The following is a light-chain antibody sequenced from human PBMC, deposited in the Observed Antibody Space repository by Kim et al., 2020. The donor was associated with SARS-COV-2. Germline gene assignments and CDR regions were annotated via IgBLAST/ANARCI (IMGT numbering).Light chain of an antibody. CDR3: SSYTSSSTLYV. CDR2: DVR. J-gene: IGLJ1*01. V-gene: IGLV2-14*03. Sequence: QSITISCTGTSSDVGGYNYVSWYQQHPGKAPKLMIYDVRNRPSGVSNRFSGSKSGNTASLTISGLQAEDEADYYCSSYTSSSTLYVFGTGTKVTVL. CDR1: SSDVGGYNY.